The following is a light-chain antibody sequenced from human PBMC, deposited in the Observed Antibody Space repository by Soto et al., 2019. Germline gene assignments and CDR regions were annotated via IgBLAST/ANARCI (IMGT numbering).Light chain of an antibody. CDR2: VNS. J-gene: IGLJ2*01. V-gene: IGLV1-40*01. CDR3: QSYARTIRGHVV. Sequence: QSVLTQQPSVSGAPGQSVTISCTGSSSNIGAGYDVHWYQQLPGTAPKLLIYVNSNGLSGVPDRFSGSKSGTSASLAITGLKVADEADYYCQSYARTIRGHVVFGGGTKPTV. CDR1: SSNIGAGYD.